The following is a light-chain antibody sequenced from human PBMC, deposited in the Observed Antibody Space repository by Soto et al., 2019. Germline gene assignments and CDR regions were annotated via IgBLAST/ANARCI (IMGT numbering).Light chain of an antibody. CDR2: DAS. J-gene: IGKJ3*01. Sequence: DIQMTQSPSSLSASVGDRVTITCQASQDINNYLNWYQQKPGKAPKLLIYDASNLETGVPSRFSGSGSGTDFTFTISSLQPEDIATYYCQQYDYLPPLFTFGPGTKVDIK. V-gene: IGKV1-33*01. CDR1: QDINNY. CDR3: QQYDYLPPLFT.